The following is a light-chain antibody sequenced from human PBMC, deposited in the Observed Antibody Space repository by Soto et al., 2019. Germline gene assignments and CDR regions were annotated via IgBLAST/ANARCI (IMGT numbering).Light chain of an antibody. J-gene: IGKJ1*01. Sequence: EIVLPQSPGTLSLSPGERATLSCRASQSVSSSYLAWYQQKPGQAPRLLIYGASSRATGIPDRFSGSGSGTDVTLTISRLEPEDFAVYYCQQYGSSPLWTFGQGTKVESK. CDR3: QQYGSSPLWT. CDR1: QSVSSSY. CDR2: GAS. V-gene: IGKV3-20*01.